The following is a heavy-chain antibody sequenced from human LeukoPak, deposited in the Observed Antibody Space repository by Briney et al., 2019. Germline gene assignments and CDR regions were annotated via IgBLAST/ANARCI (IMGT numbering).Heavy chain of an antibody. Sequence: GGSLGLSCAASGFTFSNYGMHWVRQAPGKGLEWVAFIRYDGSNKYYADSVKGRFTISRDNSKNSLYLQMNSLRAEDTAVYYCAREEGGSFDYWGQGTLVTVSS. CDR1: GFTFSNYG. CDR3: AREEGGSFDY. V-gene: IGHV3-30*02. CDR2: IRYDGSNK. D-gene: IGHD3-16*01. J-gene: IGHJ4*02.